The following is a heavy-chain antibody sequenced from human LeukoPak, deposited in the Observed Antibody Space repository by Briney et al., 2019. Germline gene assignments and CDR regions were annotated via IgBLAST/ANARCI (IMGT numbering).Heavy chain of an antibody. CDR1: GGSFSGYY. V-gene: IGHV4-34*01. J-gene: IGHJ4*02. CDR2: INHSGST. Sequence: SGTLSLTCAVYGGSFSGYYWSWIRQPPGKGLEWIGEINHSGSTNYNPSLKSRVTISVDTSKNQFSLKLSSVTAADTAVYYCARARLRFLEWLSPFDYWGQGTLVTVSS. D-gene: IGHD3-3*01. CDR3: ARARLRFLEWLSPFDY.